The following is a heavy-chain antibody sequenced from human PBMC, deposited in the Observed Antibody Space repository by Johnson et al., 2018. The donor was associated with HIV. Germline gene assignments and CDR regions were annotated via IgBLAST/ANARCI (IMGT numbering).Heavy chain of an antibody. J-gene: IGHJ3*02. D-gene: IGHD6-6*01. Sequence: QEQLVESGGGLVKPGGSLRLSCAASGFTFSDYYMSWIRQAPGKGLEWVSYISSSGSTIYYAAHVKGRFTFPRDNAKNSLYRQMNSLRAEDTAVYYCARDVIKVIAARDDAFDIWGQGTMVTVSS. CDR1: GFTFSDYY. CDR3: ARDVIKVIAARDDAFDI. V-gene: IGHV3-11*04. CDR2: ISSSGSTI.